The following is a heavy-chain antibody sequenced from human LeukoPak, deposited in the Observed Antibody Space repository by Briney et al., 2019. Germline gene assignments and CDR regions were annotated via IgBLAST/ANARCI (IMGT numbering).Heavy chain of an antibody. CDR2: IYSGGST. Sequence: GGSLRLSCAASGFNVSSNYMSWVRQAPGKGPEWVSVIYSGGSTYYADSVKGRFTISGDNSKNTLYLQMNSLRVEDTAVYYCARDRLYYGMDVWGQGTTVTVS. J-gene: IGHJ6*02. CDR1: GFNVSSNY. V-gene: IGHV3-66*01. CDR3: ARDRLYYGMDV.